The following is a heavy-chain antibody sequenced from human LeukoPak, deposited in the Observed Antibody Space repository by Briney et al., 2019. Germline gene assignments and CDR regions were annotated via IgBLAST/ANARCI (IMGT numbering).Heavy chain of an antibody. CDR1: GFTFSDTW. V-gene: IGHV3-74*01. D-gene: IGHD1-26*01. J-gene: IGHJ4*02. Sequence: GGSLRLSCAASGFTFSDTWMHWVRQAPGKGLVWVSRIRSDGSDTRYAESVKGRFTISRDNAKNTLYLQMNSLRAEDTAVYYCATSKYSGSYWGQGTLVTVSS. CDR3: ATSKYSGSY. CDR2: IRSDGSDT.